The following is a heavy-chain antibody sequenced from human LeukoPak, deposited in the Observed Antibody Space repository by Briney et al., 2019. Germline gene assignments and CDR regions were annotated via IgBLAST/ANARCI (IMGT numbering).Heavy chain of an antibody. V-gene: IGHV3-30*04. J-gene: IGHJ6*02. CDR3: AKVPDQQLGYGMDV. Sequence: GGSLRLSCAASGFTFSNCAFHRVRQAPGKGLEGVGVISYDGSNKYYADSVKGRFTISRDNSKNTLYLQMNSLRAEDTAVYYCAKVPDQQLGYGMDVWGQGTTVTVSS. CDR2: ISYDGSNK. CDR1: GFTFSNCA. D-gene: IGHD2-2*01.